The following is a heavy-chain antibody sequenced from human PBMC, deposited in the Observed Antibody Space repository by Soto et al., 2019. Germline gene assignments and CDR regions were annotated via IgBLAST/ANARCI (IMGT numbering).Heavy chain of an antibody. CDR3: AREGEYCSGGSCTYFAY. Sequence: QVQLVESGGGVVQPGRSLRLSCAASGFTFTNYAMYWVRQDPGKGLVWMGYVSYDGAHKFYADSVKGRFTISRDNSKNTLLLQMNSLRAEDTAVYYCAREGEYCSGGSCTYFAYWGQGTLVTVSS. J-gene: IGHJ4*02. D-gene: IGHD2-15*01. CDR2: VSYDGAHK. V-gene: IGHV3-30-3*01. CDR1: GFTFTNYA.